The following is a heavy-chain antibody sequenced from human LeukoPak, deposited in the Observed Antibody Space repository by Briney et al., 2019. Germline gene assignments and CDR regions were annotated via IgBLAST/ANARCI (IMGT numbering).Heavy chain of an antibody. CDR3: ARSTCSGGSCYGYYYYYMDV. V-gene: IGHV4-38-2*02. Sequence: PSETLSLTCTVSGYSISSGYYWGWIRQPPGKGLEWIGSIYHSGSTYYNPSLKSRVTISVDTSKNQFSLKLSSVTAADTAVYYCARSTCSGGSCYGYYYYYMDVWGKGTTVTVSS. J-gene: IGHJ6*03. D-gene: IGHD2-15*01. CDR2: IYHSGST. CDR1: GYSISSGYY.